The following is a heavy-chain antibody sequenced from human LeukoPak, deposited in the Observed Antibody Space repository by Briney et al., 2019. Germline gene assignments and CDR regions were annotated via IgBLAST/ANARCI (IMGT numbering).Heavy chain of an antibody. D-gene: IGHD3-10*01. Sequence: GRSLRLSCATSGFTFHDYAMHWVRQVPGKGLEWVSGITWNSGSIGYADSVKGRFTISRDNAKNSLYLQMNSLRAEDTALYYCAKDNDGAGTYYPRYGMDVWGQGTTVTVSS. CDR3: AKDNDGAGTYYPRYGMDV. V-gene: IGHV3-9*01. CDR1: GFTFHDYA. J-gene: IGHJ6*02. CDR2: ITWNSGSI.